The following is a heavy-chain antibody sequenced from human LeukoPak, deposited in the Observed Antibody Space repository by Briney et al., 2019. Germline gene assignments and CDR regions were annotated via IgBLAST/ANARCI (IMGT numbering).Heavy chain of an antibody. CDR3: ARDYDILTGYSYRGAFDI. D-gene: IGHD3-9*01. CDR2: ISPKTGTT. CDR1: GYTFTGYF. Sequence: ASVKVSCKASGYTFTGYFMHWVRQAPGQGLEWMGWISPKTGTTNYAQKFQGRVTLTSDTSISTGYMDLSRLTSDDTAVYYCARDYDILTGYSYRGAFDIWGQGTVVPVSS. J-gene: IGHJ3*02. V-gene: IGHV1-2*02.